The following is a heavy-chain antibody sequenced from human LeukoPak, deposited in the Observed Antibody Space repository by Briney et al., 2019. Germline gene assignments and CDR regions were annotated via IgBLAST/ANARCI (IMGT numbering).Heavy chain of an antibody. CDR1: GFTFSSYW. CDR2: IKQDGSEK. D-gene: IGHD6-13*01. J-gene: IGHJ4*02. V-gene: IGHV3-7*01. CDR3: ARAGGGAAPGRFGY. Sequence: GSLRLSCAASGFTFSSYWMNWVRQAPGKGLEWVANIKQDGSEKCYVECVKGPFTISSDNAQSSLYLQMNSLRAEDTAVYCCARAGGGAAPGRFGYWGQGTLVTVSS.